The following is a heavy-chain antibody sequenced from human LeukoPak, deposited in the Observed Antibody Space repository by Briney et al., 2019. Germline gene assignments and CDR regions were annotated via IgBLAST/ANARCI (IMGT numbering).Heavy chain of an antibody. CDR1: GXTFSYAW. J-gene: IGHJ6*02. CDR2: IKCRTDGGTT. CDR3: AKVDGRDGYNYRIYYYYYGMDV. V-gene: IGHV3-15*05. Sequence: GGSLRLSCAASGXTFSYAWMTWVRQAPGIGLEWVGRIKCRTDGGTTDYAAPVKGRFTITRDNSKNSLYLQMNSLRTEDTALYYCAKVDGRDGYNYRIYYYYYGMDVWGQGSTVTVSS. D-gene: IGHD5-24*01.